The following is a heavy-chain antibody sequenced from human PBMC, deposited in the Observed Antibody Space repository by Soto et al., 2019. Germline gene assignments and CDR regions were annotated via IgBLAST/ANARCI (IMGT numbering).Heavy chain of an antibody. Sequence: GGSVRLSCAASGFTFSSYDMHWVRQAPGKGLEWVAVISYDGSNKYYADSVKGRFTISRDNSKNTLYLQMNSLRTEDTAVYYCATKIVAATSDYWGQGTLVTVSS. V-gene: IGHV3-30*03. CDR3: ATKIVAATSDY. CDR1: GFTFSSYD. CDR2: ISYDGSNK. J-gene: IGHJ4*02. D-gene: IGHD2-15*01.